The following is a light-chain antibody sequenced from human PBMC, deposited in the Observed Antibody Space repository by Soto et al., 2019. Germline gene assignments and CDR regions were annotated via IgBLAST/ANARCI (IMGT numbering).Light chain of an antibody. Sequence: EIVLTQSPGTLSLSPGERATLSCRASQSVSSSYLAWYQQKPGQAPRLLIYGASSRATGIPGQFSGSGSGTDFTLTISRLEPEDFAVSCCQQYGSSPTFGGGTKVEIK. CDR1: QSVSSSY. CDR3: QQYGSSPT. V-gene: IGKV3-20*01. J-gene: IGKJ4*01. CDR2: GAS.